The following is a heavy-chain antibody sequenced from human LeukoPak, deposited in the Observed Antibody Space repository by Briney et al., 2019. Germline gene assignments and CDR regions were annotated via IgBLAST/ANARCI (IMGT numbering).Heavy chain of an antibody. Sequence: PRGSPSPSCAASGFTFSTYAIHWVRQAPGKGLEWVAVISYDGNNKYYADSVKGRFTICRDNSKNTLYLQVNSLRAEDTAVYYCARPQGGRQLCLHFVYWGRGTLVTVSS. CDR2: ISYDGNNK. J-gene: IGHJ4*02. CDR3: ARPQGGRQLCLHFVY. V-gene: IGHV3-30-3*01. CDR1: GFTFSTYA. D-gene: IGHD5-18*01.